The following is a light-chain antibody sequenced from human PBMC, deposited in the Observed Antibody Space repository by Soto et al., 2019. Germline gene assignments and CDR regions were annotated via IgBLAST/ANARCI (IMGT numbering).Light chain of an antibody. CDR2: LNSAGSH. CDR3: QTWGTGIHV. V-gene: IGLV4-69*01. CDR1: SGHSSYA. Sequence: QPVLTQSPSASASLGASVKLTCTLSSGHSSYAIAWHQQQPEKGPRYLMKLNSAGSHSKGDGIPDRFSGSSSGAERYLTISSLQSEDEADYYCQTWGTGIHVFGTGTKLTVL. J-gene: IGLJ1*01.